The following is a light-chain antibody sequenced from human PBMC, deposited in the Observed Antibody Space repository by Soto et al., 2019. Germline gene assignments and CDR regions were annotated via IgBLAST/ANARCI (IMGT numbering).Light chain of an antibody. CDR2: DAS. V-gene: IGKV1-8*01. CDR3: QQYDNLPLT. CDR1: QGISSY. Sequence: AIRMTQAPSSFSASRGDRVTITCRASQGISSYLAWYQQKPGKAPNLLIYDASTLQGGVPSRFSGSGSGTEFTLIISSLQPEDIATYYCQQYDNLPLTFGGGTKVDI. J-gene: IGKJ4*01.